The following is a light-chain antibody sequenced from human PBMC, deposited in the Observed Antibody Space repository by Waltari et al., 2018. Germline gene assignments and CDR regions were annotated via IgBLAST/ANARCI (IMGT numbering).Light chain of an antibody. CDR3: QQLNSYPSIT. CDR2: GAS. CDR1: QGISSF. Sequence: DIQLTQSPSFLSASVGDRVTITCRASQGISSFLAWYQQKPGKAPKLLIYGASTLQSGVPSRFSGYGSGTEFTLTISSLQPDDVATYYCQQLNSYPSITFGQGTRLEIK. V-gene: IGKV1-9*01. J-gene: IGKJ5*01.